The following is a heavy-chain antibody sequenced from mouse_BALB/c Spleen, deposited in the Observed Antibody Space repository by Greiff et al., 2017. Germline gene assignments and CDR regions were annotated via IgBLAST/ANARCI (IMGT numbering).Heavy chain of an antibody. CDR3: ARSGDYGSIPYYFDY. CDR1: GYSITSDYA. CDR2: ISYSGST. Sequence: EVHLVESGPGLVKPSQSLSLTCTVTGYSITSDYAWNWIRQFPGNKLEWMGYISYSGSTSYNPSLKSRISITRDTSKNQFFLQLNSVTTEDTATYYCARSGDYGSIPYYFDYWGQGTTLTVSS. J-gene: IGHJ2*01. D-gene: IGHD1-1*01. V-gene: IGHV3-2*02.